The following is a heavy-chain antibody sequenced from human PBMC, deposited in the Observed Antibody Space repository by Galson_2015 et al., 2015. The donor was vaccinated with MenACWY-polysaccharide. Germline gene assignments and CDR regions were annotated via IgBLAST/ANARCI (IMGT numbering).Heavy chain of an antibody. J-gene: IGHJ4*02. V-gene: IGHV3-30*18. D-gene: IGHD6-13*01. CDR2: ISYDGSKE. Sequence: SLRLSCAASGFTFSSYGIHWVRQAPGKGLEWVALISYDGSKEYYADSVKGRFSISRDNSKNTLYLQMNSLRVEDTAVYYCTKYRLAAAGDTDYWGQGTLVTVSS. CDR3: TKYRLAAAGDTDY. CDR1: GFTFSSYG.